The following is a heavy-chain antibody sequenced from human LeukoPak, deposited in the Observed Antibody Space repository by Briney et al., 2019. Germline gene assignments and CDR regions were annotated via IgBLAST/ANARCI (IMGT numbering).Heavy chain of an antibody. Sequence: SETLSLTCTVSGYSISSGYYWGWIRPPPGKGLEWIGSIYHSGSTYYNPSLKSRVTISVDTSKNQFSLKLSSVTAADTAVYYCARKEQLVFDYWGQGTLVTVSS. CDR3: ARKEQLVFDY. J-gene: IGHJ4*02. CDR2: IYHSGST. CDR1: GYSISSGYY. D-gene: IGHD6-13*01. V-gene: IGHV4-38-2*02.